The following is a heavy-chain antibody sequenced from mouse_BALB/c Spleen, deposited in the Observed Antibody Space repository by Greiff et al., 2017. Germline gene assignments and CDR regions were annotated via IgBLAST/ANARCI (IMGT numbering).Heavy chain of an antibody. CDR3: ASYDGYSHYYAMDY. J-gene: IGHJ4*01. D-gene: IGHD2-3*01. Sequence: VMLVESGPGLVAPSQSLSITCTVSGFSLTGYGVNWVRQPPGKGLEWLGMIWGDGSTDYNSALKSRLSISKDNSKSQVFLKMNSLQTDDTARYYCASYDGYSHYYAMDYWGQGTSVTVSS. CDR2: IWGDGST. V-gene: IGHV2-6-7*01. CDR1: GFSLTGYG.